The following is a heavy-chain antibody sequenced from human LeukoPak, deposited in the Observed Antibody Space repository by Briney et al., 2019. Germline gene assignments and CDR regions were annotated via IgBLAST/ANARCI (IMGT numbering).Heavy chain of an antibody. J-gene: IGHJ5*02. CDR1: GGSISSGGYY. CDR3: ARDILGYSGYNWFDP. CDR2: IYYSGST. D-gene: IGHD5-12*01. V-gene: IGHV4-31*03. Sequence: SQTLSLTCTVSGGSISSGGYYWSWIRQHPGKGLEWIGCIYYSGSTYYNPSFKSRVTISVDTSKNQFSLKLSSVTAADTAVYYCARDILGYSGYNWFDPWGQGTLVTVSS.